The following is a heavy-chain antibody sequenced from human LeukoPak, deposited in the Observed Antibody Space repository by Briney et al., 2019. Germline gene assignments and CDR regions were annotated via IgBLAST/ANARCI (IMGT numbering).Heavy chain of an antibody. Sequence: GRSLRLSCAASGFTFSSYAMHWVRQAPGKGLEWVAVISYDGSNKYHADSVKGRFTISRDNSKNTLYLQMNSLRAEDTAVYYCARDKPYFDYWGQGTLVTVSS. CDR2: ISYDGSNK. CDR3: ARDKPYFDY. J-gene: IGHJ4*02. V-gene: IGHV3-30-3*01. CDR1: GFTFSSYA.